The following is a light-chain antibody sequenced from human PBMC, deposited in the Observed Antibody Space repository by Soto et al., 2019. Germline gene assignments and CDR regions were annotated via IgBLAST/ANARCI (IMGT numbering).Light chain of an antibody. V-gene: IGKV3-11*01. CDR3: QQYNNWPPVT. CDR1: QSVSSY. J-gene: IGKJ1*01. CDR2: DAS. Sequence: EIVLTQSQATLSLSPGERATLSCRASQSVSSYLAWYQQKPGQAPRLLICDASSRATGIPARFSGSGSETDFTLTISALEPEDFAVYYCQQYNNWPPVTFGQGTKVEIK.